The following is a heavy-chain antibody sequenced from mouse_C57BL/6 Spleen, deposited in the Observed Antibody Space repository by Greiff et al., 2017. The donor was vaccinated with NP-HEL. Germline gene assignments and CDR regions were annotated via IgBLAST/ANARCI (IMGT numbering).Heavy chain of an antibody. D-gene: IGHD1-1*01. CDR1: GYTFTSYW. CDR2: IYPGSGST. J-gene: IGHJ2*01. Sequence: LQQPGAELVKRGASVKMSCKASGYTFTSYWITWVKQRPGQGLEGIGDIYPGSGSTNYNEKFKSKATLTVDTSSSTAYMQLSSLTSEDSAVYYCARGTVYYFDYWGQGTTLTVSS. CDR3: ARGTVYYFDY. V-gene: IGHV1-55*01.